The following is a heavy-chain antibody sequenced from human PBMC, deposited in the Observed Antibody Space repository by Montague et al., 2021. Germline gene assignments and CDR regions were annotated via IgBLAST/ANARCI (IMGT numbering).Heavy chain of an antibody. J-gene: IGHJ3*01. CDR3: ARDSPVVEPWFGGHKDAFDF. Sequence: SETLSLTCSVSGDSISSYVYYWTWIRQPAGRGLDWIGRLHKRGDTNTNPSLRSRLTLSVNTSKNHFSLTLTSVTAADTSVYFCARDSPVVEPWFGGHKDAFDFWGQGTMVTVSS. CDR2: LHKRGDT. V-gene: IGHV4-4*07. CDR1: GDSISSYVYY. D-gene: IGHD3-10*01.